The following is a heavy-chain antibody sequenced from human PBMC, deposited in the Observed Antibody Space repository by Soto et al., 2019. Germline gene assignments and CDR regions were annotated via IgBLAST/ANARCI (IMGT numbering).Heavy chain of an antibody. D-gene: IGHD5-12*01. J-gene: IGHJ3*02. V-gene: IGHV3-13*01. Sequence: EVQLVESGGGLVQPGGSLRLSCEASGFTFSSYDMHWVRQATGKGLEWVSAIGTAGDTYYPGSVKGRFTISRENAKNSLYLQMNSLRAGDTAVYYCARAYSGYDYYAFDIWGQGTMVTVSS. CDR3: ARAYSGYDYYAFDI. CDR1: GFTFSSYD. CDR2: IGTAGDT.